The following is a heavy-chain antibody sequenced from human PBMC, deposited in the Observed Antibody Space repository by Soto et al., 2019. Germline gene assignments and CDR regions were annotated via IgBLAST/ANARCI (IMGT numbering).Heavy chain of an antibody. J-gene: IGHJ4*01. V-gene: IGHV3-21*01. CDR2: ISSSAVYI. D-gene: IGHD2-21*01. Sequence: GGSLRLSCAASGFNFITYSLSWVRQAPGKGLEWVASISSSAVYIDYADSVKGRFTISRDNANNSLYLQMNSLRAEDTATYYCVRDGLDRYETERLYFDKWREAILVAFSS. CDR1: GFNFITYS. CDR3: VRDGLDRYETERLYFDK.